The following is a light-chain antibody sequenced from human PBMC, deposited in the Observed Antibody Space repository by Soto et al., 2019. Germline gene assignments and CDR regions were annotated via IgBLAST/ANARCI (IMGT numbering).Light chain of an antibody. CDR1: QSLLHRNGYNY. V-gene: IGKV2-28*01. CDR2: LGS. Sequence: DIVMTQSPLSLPVTPGEPASISCRSSQSLLHRNGYNYLDWYLQKSGQSPQLLIYLGSNRASGVPDRFSGSGSDTDFTLKISRVEAEDVGVYYCMQALQTPTFGGGTKVEIK. CDR3: MQALQTPT. J-gene: IGKJ4*01.